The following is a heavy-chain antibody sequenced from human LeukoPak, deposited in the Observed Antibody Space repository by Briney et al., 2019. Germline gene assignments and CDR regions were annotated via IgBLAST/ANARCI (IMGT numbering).Heavy chain of an antibody. V-gene: IGHV4-34*01. Sequence: SETLSLTCAVYGGSFSGYYWSWIRQPPGKGLEWIGEINHSGSTNYNPSLKSRVTISVDTSKNQFSLKLSSVTAADTAVYYCARPSDYYYYMDVWGKGTTVTVSS. CDR1: GGSFSGYY. J-gene: IGHJ6*03. CDR2: INHSGST. CDR3: ARPSDYYYYMDV.